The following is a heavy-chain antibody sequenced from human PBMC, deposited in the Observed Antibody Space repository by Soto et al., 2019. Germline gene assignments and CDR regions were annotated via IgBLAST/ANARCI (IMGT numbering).Heavy chain of an antibody. V-gene: IGHV1-18*04. D-gene: IGHD3-22*01. CDR1: GYTFTSYV. CDR2: ISAYNGNT. CDR3: ARDPNYYDSSWVVKIYYYYYGMDV. Sequence: GASVKVSCKASGYTFTSYVISLVRQAPVQVLEWMGCISAYNGNTNYAQKLQGRVTMTTDTSTSTAYMELRSLRSDDTAVYYCARDPNYYDSSWVVKIYYYYYGMDVWGQGTTVTVSS. J-gene: IGHJ6*02.